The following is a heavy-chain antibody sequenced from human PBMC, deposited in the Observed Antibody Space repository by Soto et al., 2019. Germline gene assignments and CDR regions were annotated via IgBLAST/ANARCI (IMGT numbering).Heavy chain of an antibody. J-gene: IGHJ6*02. D-gene: IGHD3-22*01. Sequence: SETLSLTCTVSGGSISSSSYYWGWIRQPPGKGLEWIGSIYYSGSTYYNPSLKSRVNISVDTSKNQFYLKLSSVTAADTAVYYCARRVNYYDSSGYYYSYYYGMDVWGQGTTVTVSS. CDR1: GGSISSSSYY. CDR3: ARRVNYYDSSGYYYSYYYGMDV. CDR2: IYYSGST. V-gene: IGHV4-39*01.